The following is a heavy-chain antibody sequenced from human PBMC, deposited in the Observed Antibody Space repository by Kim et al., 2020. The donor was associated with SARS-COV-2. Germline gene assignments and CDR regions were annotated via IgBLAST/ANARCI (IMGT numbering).Heavy chain of an antibody. CDR3: ARAVAGRNWFDP. Sequence: SAVSVISRITIDPDTSKNQFSLHLNSVTPEDTAVYYCARAVAGRNWFDPWGQGTLVTVSS. J-gene: IGHJ5*02. D-gene: IGHD6-19*01. V-gene: IGHV6-1*01.